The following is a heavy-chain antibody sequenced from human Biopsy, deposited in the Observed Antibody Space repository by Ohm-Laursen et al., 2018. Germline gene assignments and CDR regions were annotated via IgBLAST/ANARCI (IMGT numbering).Heavy chain of an antibody. CDR3: AKACCSGSYYDGFDV. CDR1: GFRFDDYA. CDR2: ISWNGGTI. Sequence: SLRLSCTASGFRFDDYAMHWARQVPGKGLEWVSGISWNGGTIGYADSVKGRFTISRDDAKNSLHLQMDSLRPEDTALYYCAKACCSGSYYDGFDVWGQGTVVTVSS. V-gene: IGHV3-9*01. D-gene: IGHD1-26*01. J-gene: IGHJ3*01.